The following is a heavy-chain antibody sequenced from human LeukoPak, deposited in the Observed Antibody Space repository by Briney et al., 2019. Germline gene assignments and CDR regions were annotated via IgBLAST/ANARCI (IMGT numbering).Heavy chain of an antibody. V-gene: IGHV4-59*12. D-gene: IGHD5-12*01. J-gene: IGHJ6*02. CDR3: ARDSGYSGYDPIDYYYYYGMDV. CDR1: GGSISSYY. Sequence: PSETLSLTCTVSGGSISSYYWSWIRQPPGKGLEWIGYIYYSGSTNYNPSLKSRVTISVDTSKNQFSLKLSSVTDADTAVYYCARDSGYSGYDPIDYYYYYGMDVWGQGTTVTVSS. CDR2: IYYSGST.